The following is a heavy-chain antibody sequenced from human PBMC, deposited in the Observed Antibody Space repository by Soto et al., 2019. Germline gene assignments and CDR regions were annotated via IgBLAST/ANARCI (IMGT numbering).Heavy chain of an antibody. J-gene: IGHJ4*02. Sequence: PGGSLRLSCAASGFTFSSYAMSWVRQAPGKGLEWVSAISGSGGSTYYADSVKGRFTISRDNSKNTLYLQMNSLRAEDTAVYYCAKDGGKFRSVGAISPDYWGQGTLVTVSS. V-gene: IGHV3-23*01. CDR1: GFTFSSYA. CDR3: AKDGGKFRSVGAISPDY. CDR2: ISGSGGST. D-gene: IGHD1-26*01.